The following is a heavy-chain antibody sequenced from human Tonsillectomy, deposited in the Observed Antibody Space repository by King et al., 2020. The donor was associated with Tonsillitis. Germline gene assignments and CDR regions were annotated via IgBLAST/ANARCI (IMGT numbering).Heavy chain of an antibody. CDR3: ARLPMGGYPNWFDP. V-gene: IGHV4-59*01. J-gene: IGHJ5*02. CDR1: GGSISSYY. D-gene: IGHD3-22*01. Sequence: VQLQESGPGLVKPSETLSLTCTVSGGSISSYYWSWIRQPPGKGLEWSGYIYYSGSTNYNPSLKSRVTISVDTSKNQFSLKLSSVTAADTAVYYCARLPMGGYPNWFDPWGQGTLVIVSS. CDR2: IYYSGST.